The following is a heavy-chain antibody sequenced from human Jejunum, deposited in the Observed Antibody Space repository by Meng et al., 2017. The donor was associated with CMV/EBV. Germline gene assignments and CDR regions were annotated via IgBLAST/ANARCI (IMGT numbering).Heavy chain of an antibody. Sequence: FTFNSYGMHWVRQAPGKGLEWVAFIQYDGIDKYYADSVKGRFTISRDNSKSSLYLQMNSLRAEDTAVYYCTRNLGAAFWSGYAFDFWGQGTLVTVSS. CDR2: IQYDGIDK. D-gene: IGHD3-3*01. J-gene: IGHJ4*02. CDR3: TRNLGAAFWSGYAFDF. CDR1: FTFNSYG. V-gene: IGHV3-33*01.